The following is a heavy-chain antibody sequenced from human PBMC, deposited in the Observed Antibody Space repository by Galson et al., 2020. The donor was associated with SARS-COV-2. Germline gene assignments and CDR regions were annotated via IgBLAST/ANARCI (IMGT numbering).Heavy chain of an antibody. CDR2: IYSGGST. CDR3: ARACGWELSCAEGFQH. Sequence: GGTLRLSCAASGFTVSSNYMSWVRQAPGKGLEWVSVIYSGGSTYYADSVKGRFTISRDNSKNTLYLQMNSLRAEDTAVYYCARACGWELSCAEGFQHWGQGTLVTVSS. D-gene: IGHD1-26*01. CDR1: GFTVSSNY. V-gene: IGHV3-53*01. J-gene: IGHJ1*01.